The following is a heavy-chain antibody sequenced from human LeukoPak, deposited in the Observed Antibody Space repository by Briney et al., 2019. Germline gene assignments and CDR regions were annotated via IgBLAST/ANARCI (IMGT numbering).Heavy chain of an antibody. Sequence: GGSLRLSCAASGFTFSSYWMSWVRQAPGKGLEWVANIKQDGSEKYYVDSVKGRFTISRDNAKNSLYLQMNSLRAEDTAVYYCARDPYSGGYGDYYYYYMDLWGQGTTVTISS. D-gene: IGHD1-26*01. CDR2: IKQDGSEK. V-gene: IGHV3-7*01. CDR1: GFTFSSYW. CDR3: ARDPYSGGYGDYYYYYMDL. J-gene: IGHJ6*03.